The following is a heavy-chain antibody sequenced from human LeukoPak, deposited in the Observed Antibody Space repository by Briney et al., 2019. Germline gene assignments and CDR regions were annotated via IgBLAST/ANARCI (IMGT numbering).Heavy chain of an antibody. D-gene: IGHD2/OR15-2a*01. CDR2: IYISGST. CDR1: GGSISSYY. Sequence: SETLSLTCTVSGGSISSYYWSWIRQPAGKGLEWTGRIYISGSTNYNPSLKSRVTISVDTSKNQFSLKLSSVTAADTAVYYCARNIADYYYYYYMDVWGKGTTVTVSS. J-gene: IGHJ6*03. CDR3: ARNIADYYYYYYMDV. V-gene: IGHV4-4*07.